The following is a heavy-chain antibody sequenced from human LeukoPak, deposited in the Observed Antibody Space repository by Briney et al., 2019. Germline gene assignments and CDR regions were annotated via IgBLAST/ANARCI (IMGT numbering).Heavy chain of an antibody. V-gene: IGHV1-69*01. D-gene: IGHD6-6*01. J-gene: IGHJ6*03. CDR2: IIPIFGTA. CDR3: ARVWSSSSGGYYYYYMDV. CDR1: GGTFSSYA. Sequence: GASVKVSCKASGGTFSSYAISWVRQAPGQGLEWMGGIIPIFGTANYAQKFQGRVTITADESTSTAYMELSSVTAADTAVYYCARVWSSSSGGYYYYYMDVWGKGTTVTVSS.